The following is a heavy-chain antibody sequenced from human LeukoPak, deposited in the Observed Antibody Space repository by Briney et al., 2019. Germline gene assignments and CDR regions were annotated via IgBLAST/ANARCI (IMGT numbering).Heavy chain of an antibody. V-gene: IGHV4-4*07. D-gene: IGHD3-3*01. CDR3: ARHALYDFWSGRTYYFDY. J-gene: IGHJ4*02. Sequence: SETLSLTCTVSGGPISSYYWSWILQPAGKGLEWIGRIYTSGSTNYNTSLKSRVTMSVDTSKNQFSLKLSSVTAADTAVYYCARHALYDFWSGRTYYFDYWGQGTLVTVSS. CDR2: IYTSGST. CDR1: GGPISSYY.